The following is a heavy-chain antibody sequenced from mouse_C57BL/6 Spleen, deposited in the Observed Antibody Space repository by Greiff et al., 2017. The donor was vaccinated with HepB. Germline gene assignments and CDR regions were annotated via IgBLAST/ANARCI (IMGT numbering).Heavy chain of an antibody. CDR2: IYPGSGST. D-gene: IGHD2-3*01. CDR1: GYTFTSYW. CDR3: ARGWVLRAFAY. V-gene: IGHV1-55*01. J-gene: IGHJ3*01. Sequence: VQLQQSGAELVKPGASVKMSCKASGYTFTSYWITWVKRRPGQGLEWIGDIYPGSGSTNYNEKFKSKATLTVDTSSSTAYMQLSSLTSEDAAVYYCARGWVLRAFAYWGQGTLVTVSA.